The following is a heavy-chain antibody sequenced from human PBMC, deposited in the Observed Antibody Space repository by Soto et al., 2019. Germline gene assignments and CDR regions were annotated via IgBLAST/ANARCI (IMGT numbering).Heavy chain of an antibody. CDR3: ERLTGGEYVYS. J-gene: IGHJ4*02. Sequence: EVQLVQSGAEVKKPGDSLRISCKGSGYTFTTAWITWVRQMPGKGLEWMGRIDPSDSYTSYSPSFQGHVTLSADNSISTAYLQWSSLKASDTAMYYCERLTGGEYVYSWGQGTRVTVSS. CDR1: GYTFTTAW. D-gene: IGHD4-17*01. V-gene: IGHV5-10-1*03. CDR2: IDPSDSYT.